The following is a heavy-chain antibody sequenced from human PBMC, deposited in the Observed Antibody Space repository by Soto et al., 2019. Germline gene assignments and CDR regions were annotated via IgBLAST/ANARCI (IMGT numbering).Heavy chain of an antibody. J-gene: IGHJ4*02. V-gene: IGHV3-73*02. Sequence: EVHLVQSGGGLVQPGGSLKLSCAASGFIFSGSAMHWVRQASGKGLEWVGRIGRKAKNYATEYGASVEGKFTISRDDSKNTTSLLMNSLKSEDTAVYFCVRQWLVFSPLDHWRQGTLVTVSS. CDR1: GFIFSGSA. CDR3: VRQWLVFSPLDH. D-gene: IGHD6-19*01. CDR2: IGRKAKNYAT.